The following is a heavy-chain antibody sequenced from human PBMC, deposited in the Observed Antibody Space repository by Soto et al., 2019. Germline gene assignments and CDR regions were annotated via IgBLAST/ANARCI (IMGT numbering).Heavy chain of an antibody. CDR1: GFTFSSYA. D-gene: IGHD1-7*01. V-gene: IGHV3-30-3*01. CDR3: ARDRVELTLDY. CDR2: ISYDGSNK. Sequence: QVQLVESGGGVVQPGRSLRLSCAASGFTFSSYAMHWVRQAPGKGLEWVAVISYDGSNKYNADSVKGRFTNSIDNSKNPLYLQMNSRRAEDTAVYYWARDRVELTLDYWGQGTLVTVSS. J-gene: IGHJ4*02.